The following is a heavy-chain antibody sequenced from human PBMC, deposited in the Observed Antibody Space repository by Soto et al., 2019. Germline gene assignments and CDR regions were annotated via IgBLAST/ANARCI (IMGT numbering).Heavy chain of an antibody. CDR1: GGTFSSYT. V-gene: IGHV1-69*02. CDR3: AMEYCSSTSCYRDY. CDR2: IIPILGIA. Sequence: QVQLVQSGAEVKKPGSSVKVSCKASGGTFSSYTISWVRQAPGQGLEWMGRIIPILGIANYAQKFQGRVTITADKATSTAYMELSSMRSEDTAVDYCAMEYCSSTSCYRDYWGQGTLVTVSP. D-gene: IGHD2-2*02. J-gene: IGHJ4*02.